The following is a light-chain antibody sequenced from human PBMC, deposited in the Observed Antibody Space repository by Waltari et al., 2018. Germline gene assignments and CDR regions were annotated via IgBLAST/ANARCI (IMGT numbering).Light chain of an antibody. J-gene: IGLJ1*01. Sequence: QSALTQPPSASGSPGESVTISCTGTNSDIGLYNYVSWYQQHPGKAPKRMSYEVTKRPSGVPDRCSGAKSGNTASLTVSGLQTDDEADYFCSSFAGSNNVFGSGTKVTVL. V-gene: IGLV2-8*01. CDR1: NSDIGLYNY. CDR2: EVT. CDR3: SSFAGSNNV.